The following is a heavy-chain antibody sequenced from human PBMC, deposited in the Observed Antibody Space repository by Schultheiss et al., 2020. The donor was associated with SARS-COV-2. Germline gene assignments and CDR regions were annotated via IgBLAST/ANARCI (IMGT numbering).Heavy chain of an antibody. Sequence: SQTLSLTCTVSGGSISSGGYSWSWIRQPPGKGLEWIGYIYHSGSTYYNPSLKSRVTISVDTSKNQFSLKLTSVTAADTAVYYCARGLWFGEFLDYWGQGTLVTVSS. CDR2: IYHSGST. CDR1: GGSISSGGYS. CDR3: ARGLWFGEFLDY. J-gene: IGHJ4*02. D-gene: IGHD3-10*01. V-gene: IGHV4-30-2*05.